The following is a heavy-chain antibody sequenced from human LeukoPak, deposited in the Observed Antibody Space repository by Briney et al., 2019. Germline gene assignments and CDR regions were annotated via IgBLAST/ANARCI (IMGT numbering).Heavy chain of an antibody. V-gene: IGHV3-48*04. CDR3: ASLPHVKYDTHGGDAFDI. CDR1: GFTFSSYG. J-gene: IGHJ3*02. CDR2: ISSSSSSI. Sequence: PGGSLRLSCAASGFTFSSYGTNWVRQAPGKGPEWVSYISSSSSSIYYADSVKGRFSVSRDNAKNSLYLQMNSLRAEDTALYYCASLPHVKYDTHGGDAFDIWAQGTMVTVSS. D-gene: IGHD3-22*01.